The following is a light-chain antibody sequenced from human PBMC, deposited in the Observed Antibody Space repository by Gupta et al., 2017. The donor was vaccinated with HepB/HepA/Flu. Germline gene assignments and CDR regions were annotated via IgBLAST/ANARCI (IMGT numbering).Light chain of an antibody. J-gene: IGLJ2*01. CDR1: NSNIGAGYD. CDR2: ANS. CDR3: QSYDSSLSAVV. Sequence: QSVLTQPPSVSGAPGQRVTISCTGSNSNIGAGYDVHWYQHVPGTAPKLLIYANSNRPSGVPDRFSGSKSGSSASLAVTGLQAEDEADYHCQSYDSSLSAVVFGGGTKLTVL. V-gene: IGLV1-40*01.